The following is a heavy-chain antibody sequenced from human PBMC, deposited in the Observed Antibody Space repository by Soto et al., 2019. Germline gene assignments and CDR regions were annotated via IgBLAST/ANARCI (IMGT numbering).Heavy chain of an antibody. CDR2: VNPSGGST. J-gene: IGHJ4*02. V-gene: IGHV1-46*01. CDR3: AIVRGSSWCGQKMYYFDY. D-gene: IGHD6-13*01. Sequence: ASVKVSCKASGYTFTDYFLHWVRQAPGQGLEWMGWVNPSGGSTSYAQKFQGRVTMTRDTSTSTVYMELSSLRSEDTAVYYCAIVRGSSWCGQKMYYFDYWGQGTMVTVSS. CDR1: GYTFTDYF.